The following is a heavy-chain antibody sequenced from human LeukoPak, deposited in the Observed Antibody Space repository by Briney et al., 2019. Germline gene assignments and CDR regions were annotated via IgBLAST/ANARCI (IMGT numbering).Heavy chain of an antibody. J-gene: IGHJ4*02. CDR1: GYTFTSYD. Sequence: ASAKVSCKASGYTFTSYDINWVRQATGQGLEWMGWMNPNSGNTGYAQKFQGRVTMTRNTSISTAYMELSSLRSEDTAVYYCARGRAIFGVAVYYFDYWGQGTLVTVSS. CDR3: ARGRAIFGVAVYYFDY. CDR2: MNPNSGNT. V-gene: IGHV1-8*01. D-gene: IGHD3-3*01.